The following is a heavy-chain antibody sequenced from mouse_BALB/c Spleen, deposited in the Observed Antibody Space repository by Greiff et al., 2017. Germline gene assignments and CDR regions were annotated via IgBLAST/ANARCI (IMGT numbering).Heavy chain of an antibody. Sequence: QVQLQQPGAELVRPGASVKLSCKASGYTFTSYWINWVKQRPGQGLEWIGNIYPSDSYTNYNQKFKDKATLTVDKSSSTAYMQLSSPTSEDSAVYYCTREGGYDKGDYFDYWGQGTTLTVSS. CDR1: GYTFTSYW. CDR3: TREGGYDKGDYFDY. D-gene: IGHD2-2*01. V-gene: IGHV1-69*02. J-gene: IGHJ2*01. CDR2: IYPSDSYT.